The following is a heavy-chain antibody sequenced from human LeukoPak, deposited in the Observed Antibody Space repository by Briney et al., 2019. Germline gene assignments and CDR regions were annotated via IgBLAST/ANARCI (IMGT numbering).Heavy chain of an antibody. V-gene: IGHV3-21*01. Sequence: GGSLRLSCAASGFTFSRYSMHWVRQAPGKGLEWVSSISSSSSYIYYADSVKGRFTISRDNAKNSLYLQMNSLRAEDTAVFYCARGGGEVDYWGQGTLVTVSS. D-gene: IGHD3-16*01. CDR2: ISSSSSYI. CDR1: GFTFSRYS. CDR3: ARGGGEVDY. J-gene: IGHJ4*02.